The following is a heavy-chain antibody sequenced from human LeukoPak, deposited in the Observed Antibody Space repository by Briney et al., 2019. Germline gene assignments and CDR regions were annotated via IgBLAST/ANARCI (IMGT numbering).Heavy chain of an antibody. CDR3: ARARSDVWGSYYVY. D-gene: IGHD3-16*01. V-gene: IGHV3-11*01. J-gene: IGHJ4*02. CDR2: ISSSGSTI. Sequence: PGGSLRLSCAASGFTFSDYYMSWIRQAPGKGLEWVSYISSSGSTIYYADSVKGRFAISRDNAKNSLYLQMNSLRAEDTAVYYCARARSDVWGSYYVYWGQGTLVTVSS. CDR1: GFTFSDYY.